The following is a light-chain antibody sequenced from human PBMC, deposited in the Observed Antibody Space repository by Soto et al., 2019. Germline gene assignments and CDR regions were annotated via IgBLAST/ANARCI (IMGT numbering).Light chain of an antibody. V-gene: IGLV2-14*01. J-gene: IGLJ1*01. CDR2: DVS. Sequence: QSALTQPASVSGSPGQSIAISCTGTSSDVGGYNSVSWYQQYPGKAPKLMIHDVSNRPSGVSDRFSGSKSGNTASLTISGLQAEDEADYYCSSWTSSSSYVFGSGTKATVL. CDR3: SSWTSSSSYV. CDR1: SSDVGGYNS.